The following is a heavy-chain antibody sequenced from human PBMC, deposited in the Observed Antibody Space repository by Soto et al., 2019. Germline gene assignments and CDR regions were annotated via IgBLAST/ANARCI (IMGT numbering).Heavy chain of an antibody. CDR2: IYYSGST. D-gene: IGHD6-13*01. CDR3: ARGGIAAAATRGLFDY. V-gene: IGHV4-59*01. J-gene: IGHJ4*02. Sequence: SETLSLTCTVSGGSISSYYWSWIRQPPGKGLEWIGYIYYSGSTNYNPSLKSRVTISVDTSKNQFSLKLSSVTTADTAVYYCARGGIAAAATRGLFDYWGQGTLVTVS. CDR1: GGSISSYY.